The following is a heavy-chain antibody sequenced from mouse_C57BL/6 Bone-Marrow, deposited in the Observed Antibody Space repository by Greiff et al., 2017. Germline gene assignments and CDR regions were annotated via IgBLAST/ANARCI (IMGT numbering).Heavy chain of an antibody. CDR2: IYPRDGST. CDR3: ARLEFDGSSGDWYFDV. D-gene: IGHD1-1*01. Sequence: QVQLKESGPELVKPGASVKLSCKASGYTFTSYDINWVKQRPGQGLEWIGWIYPRDGSTKYNEKLKGKATLTVDTSSSTGYMELHSLTSEDSAVYFCARLEFDGSSGDWYFDVWGTGTTVTVSS. V-gene: IGHV1-85*01. CDR1: GYTFTSYD. J-gene: IGHJ1*03.